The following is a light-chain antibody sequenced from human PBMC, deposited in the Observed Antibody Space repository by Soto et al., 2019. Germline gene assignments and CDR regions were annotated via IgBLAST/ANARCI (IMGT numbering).Light chain of an antibody. J-gene: IGKJ1*01. V-gene: IGKV3-11*01. CDR2: NAS. CDR1: QSVRDF. Sequence: EVVLTQSPATLSLSPGEGAALSCRASQSVRDFLAWYQQKPGQVPRLLIYNASRRATGIPARFSGSGSGTDFTLVISSLAPEDFVVYYCQHRYNWPWTFGQGTKVDIK. CDR3: QHRYNWPWT.